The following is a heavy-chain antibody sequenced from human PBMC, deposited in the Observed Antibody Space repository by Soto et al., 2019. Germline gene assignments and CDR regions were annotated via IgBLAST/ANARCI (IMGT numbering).Heavy chain of an antibody. V-gene: IGHV3-48*02. CDR2: IISSSSTI. Sequence: GGSLRLSCAASGFTFSSYSMNWVRQAPGKGLEWVSYIISSSSTIYYADSVKGRFTISRDNAKNSLYLQLNSLRDEDTAVYYCAARQRAYCSGGSCYGRETWFDPWGQGTLVTVSS. J-gene: IGHJ5*02. CDR1: GFTFSSYS. CDR3: AARQRAYCSGGSCYGRETWFDP. D-gene: IGHD2-15*01.